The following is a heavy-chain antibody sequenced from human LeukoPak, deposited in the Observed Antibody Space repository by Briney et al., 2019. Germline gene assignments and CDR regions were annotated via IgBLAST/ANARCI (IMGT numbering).Heavy chain of an antibody. D-gene: IGHD6-19*01. CDR1: GGSINNYY. CDR2: IYTSGST. V-gene: IGHV4-4*07. Sequence: SETLSLTRTVSGGSINNYYWSWIRQPAGKGLEWVGRIYTSGSTTYNPSLKSRVSMSVDTSKNQFSLKLSSVTAADTAVYYCASAPSSSAWWYFDYWGQGTLVTVSS. J-gene: IGHJ4*02. CDR3: ASAPSSSAWWYFDY.